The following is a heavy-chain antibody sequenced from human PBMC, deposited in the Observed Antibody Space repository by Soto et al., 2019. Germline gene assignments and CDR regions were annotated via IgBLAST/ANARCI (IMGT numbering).Heavy chain of an antibody. Sequence: SETLSLTCAVSGYSISSSNWWGWIRQPPGKGLEWIGYIYYSGSTYYNPSLKSRVTMSVDTSKNQFSLKLSSVTAVDTAVYYCASGYSSSPIDYWGQGTLVTVSS. CDR1: GYSISSSNW. CDR2: IYYSGST. V-gene: IGHV4-28*01. CDR3: ASGYSSSPIDY. D-gene: IGHD6-13*01. J-gene: IGHJ4*02.